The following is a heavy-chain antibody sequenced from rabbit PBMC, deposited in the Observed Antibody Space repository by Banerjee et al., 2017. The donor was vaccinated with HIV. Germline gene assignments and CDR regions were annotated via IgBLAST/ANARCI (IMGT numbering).Heavy chain of an antibody. CDR2: ISTGDGIT. D-gene: IGHD7-1*01. J-gene: IGHJ4*01. V-gene: IGHV1S45*01. Sequence: QEQLKETGGGLVKPGGSLTLSCKASGFDLSYYYYMSWVRQAPGKGLEWIGCISTGDGITYYASWAKGRFTISKTSSTTVFLQMTSLTASDTATYFCARERYAGYAGYGYHLWGPGTLVTVS. CDR3: ARERYAGYAGYGYHL. CDR1: GFDLSYYYY.